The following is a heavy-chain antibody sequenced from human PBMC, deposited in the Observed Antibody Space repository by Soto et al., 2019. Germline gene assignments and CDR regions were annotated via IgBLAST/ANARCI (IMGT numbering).Heavy chain of an antibody. V-gene: IGHV1-8*01. Sequence: QVQLVQSGAEGKKPGASVKVSCKASGYTFTSYDIDWVRQATGQGLEWMGWMHPNSGNTGYAQKFQGRVTMTRNTSISTAYMELSSLTSEDTVVYYCARGLSYRQDWGQGTLVTVSS. CDR3: ARGLSYRQD. J-gene: IGHJ4*02. CDR1: GYTFTSYD. D-gene: IGHD1-26*01. CDR2: MHPNSGNT.